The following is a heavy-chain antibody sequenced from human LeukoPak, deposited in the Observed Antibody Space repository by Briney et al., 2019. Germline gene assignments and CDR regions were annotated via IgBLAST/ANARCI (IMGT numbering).Heavy chain of an antibody. Sequence: SETLSLTCSVSGGSVSSHFWTWIRQPPGKGLEWIGYVYYSGSTNYNPSLKSRVTISVDTSKNQFSLKLSSVTAADTAVYYCARDLRSSGWYLGAFDIWGQGTMVTVSS. D-gene: IGHD6-19*01. CDR3: ARDLRSSGWYLGAFDI. V-gene: IGHV4-59*02. CDR2: VYYSGST. CDR1: GGSVSSHF. J-gene: IGHJ3*02.